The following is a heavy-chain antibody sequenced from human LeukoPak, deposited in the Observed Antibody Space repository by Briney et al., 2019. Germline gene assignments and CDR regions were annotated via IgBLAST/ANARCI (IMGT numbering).Heavy chain of an antibody. CDR1: GGSISSSSYY. J-gene: IGHJ6*03. D-gene: IGHD6-13*01. V-gene: IGHV4-39*01. Sequence: SETLSLTCTVSGGSISSSSYYWGWIRQPPGKGLEWLGSIYYSGSTYYNPSLKSRVTISVDTSKNQFSLKLSSVTAADTAVYYCARQGIAAAGPNYYYYYMDVWGKGTTVTVSS. CDR2: IYYSGST. CDR3: ARQGIAAAGPNYYYYYMDV.